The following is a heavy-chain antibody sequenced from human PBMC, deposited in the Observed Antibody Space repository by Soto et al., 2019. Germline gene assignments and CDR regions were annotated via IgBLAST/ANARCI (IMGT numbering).Heavy chain of an antibody. D-gene: IGHD5-12*01. CDR3: VTGGWLRHNDN. CDR1: RLTFSSHG. V-gene: IGHV3-23*01. J-gene: IGHJ4*02. CDR2: ISGSGTST. Sequence: EVQLLESGGGLVQPGGSLRLSCAASRLTFSSHGMSWVRQAPGKGLEWVSNISGSGTSTYYADSVRGRFTISRDNSKNTLYLEMNSLRADDTAVYYCVTGGWLRHNDNWGQGTLVTVSS.